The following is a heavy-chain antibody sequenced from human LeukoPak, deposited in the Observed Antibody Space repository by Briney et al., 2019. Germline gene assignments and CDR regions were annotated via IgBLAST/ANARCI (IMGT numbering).Heavy chain of an antibody. Sequence: GGSLRLSCAASGFTFSDHYMDWVRQAPGKGLEWVGRSRNKAYSYTTEYAASVKGRFTISRDDSKNTVSLQMNSLKTEDTAVYYCTTDPRHWGQGTLVTVSS. J-gene: IGHJ4*02. CDR3: TTDPRH. CDR2: SRNKAYSYTT. CDR1: GFTFSDHY. V-gene: IGHV3-72*01.